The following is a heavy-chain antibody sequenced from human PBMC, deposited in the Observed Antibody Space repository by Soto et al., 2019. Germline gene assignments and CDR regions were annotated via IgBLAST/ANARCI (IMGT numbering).Heavy chain of an antibody. CDR3: ARGPHDSSGYYLFDY. CDR2: IIPIFGTA. CDR1: GGTFSSYA. J-gene: IGHJ4*02. V-gene: IGHV1-69*13. D-gene: IGHD3-22*01. Sequence: SVKVSCKASGGTFSSYAISWVRQAPGQGLEWMGGIIPIFGTANYAQKFQGRVTITADESTSTAYMELSSLRSEDTAVYYCARGPHDSSGYYLFDYWGQGPLVTVSS.